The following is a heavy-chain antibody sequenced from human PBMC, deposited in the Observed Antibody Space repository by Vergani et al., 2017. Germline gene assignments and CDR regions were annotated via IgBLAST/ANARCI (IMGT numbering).Heavy chain of an antibody. Sequence: QVQLQESGPGLLRPSETLSLTCTVSGGSLSGYYWNWIRQTPGEGLEWIGYVVDSGYFNYNPSFKTRVSRSSETSNNQLSLMLSSVTVADTAVDYCARSIVSRNPPDYFDNWGQGTLVTVSS. J-gene: IGHJ4*02. D-gene: IGHD1-14*01. CDR3: ARSIVSRNPPDYFDN. CDR2: VVDSGYF. CDR1: GGSLSGYY. V-gene: IGHV4-59*01.